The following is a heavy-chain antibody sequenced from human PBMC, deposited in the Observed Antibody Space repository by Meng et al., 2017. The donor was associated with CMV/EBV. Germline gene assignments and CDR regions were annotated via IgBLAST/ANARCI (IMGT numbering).Heavy chain of an antibody. D-gene: IGHD6-6*01. J-gene: IGHJ5*02. V-gene: IGHV1-18*01. CDR3: ARDLIAVRPGWFDP. Sequence: SGYTVNTYGISWVRQAPGQGLEWMGWISAYNGNTNYAQRIQGRVTMTTDTSRSTAYMELRSLRYDDTAVYYCARDLIAVRPGWFDPWGQGTLVTVSS. CDR1: GYTVNTYG. CDR2: ISAYNGNT.